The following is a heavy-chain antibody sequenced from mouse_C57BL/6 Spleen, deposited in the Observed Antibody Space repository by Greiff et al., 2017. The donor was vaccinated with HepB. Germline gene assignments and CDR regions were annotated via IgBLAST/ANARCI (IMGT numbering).Heavy chain of an antibody. CDR2: IYPGDGDT. CDR3: APYGYDWYFDV. Sequence: QVHVKQSGPELVKPGASVKISCKASGYAFSSSWMNWVKQRPGKGLEWIGRIYPGDGDTNYNGKFKGKATLTADKSSSTAYMQLSSLTSEDSAVYFCAPYGYDWYFDVWGTGTTVTVSS. CDR1: GYAFSSSW. D-gene: IGHD2-2*01. V-gene: IGHV1-82*01. J-gene: IGHJ1*03.